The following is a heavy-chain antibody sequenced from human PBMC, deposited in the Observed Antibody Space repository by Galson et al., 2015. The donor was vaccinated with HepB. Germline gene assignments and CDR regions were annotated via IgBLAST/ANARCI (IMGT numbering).Heavy chain of an antibody. CDR2: ISTSSSYT. CDR3: ARGHYGLDV. J-gene: IGHJ6*02. V-gene: IGHV3-11*06. Sequence: SLRLSCAASGFTLSDHYMSWIRQAPGKGLEWVSYISTSSSYTSYADSVKGRFTVSRDNAKNSLYLQMNSLRADDTAVDYCARGHYGLDVWGQGTTVTVSS. CDR1: GFTLSDHY.